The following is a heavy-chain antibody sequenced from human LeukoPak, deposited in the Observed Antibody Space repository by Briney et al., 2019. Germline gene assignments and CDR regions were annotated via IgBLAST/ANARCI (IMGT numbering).Heavy chain of an antibody. CDR1: GFTLRNFW. CDR2: INQDGSEK. Sequence: GGSLRLSCAGYGFTLRNFWTDWVRQAPGKGLEWVANINQDGSEKYYADSVKGRFTLSRDNAENSVYLQMNNLRPEETAVYYCATLNWESPDYWGQGTQVTVSS. J-gene: IGHJ4*01. D-gene: IGHD7-27*01. V-gene: IGHV3-7*01. CDR3: ATLNWESPDY.